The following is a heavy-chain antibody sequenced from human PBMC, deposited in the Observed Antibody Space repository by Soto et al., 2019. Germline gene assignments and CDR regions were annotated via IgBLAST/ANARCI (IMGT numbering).Heavy chain of an antibody. J-gene: IGHJ5*02. V-gene: IGHV5-51*01. CDR3: ARFPSGRDPNWFDP. Sequence: RGESLKISCKASGYRFANYWIGWVRQMPGKGLELMGIIYPDDSDTRYSPPFQGQVTISADKSITTAYLQWSSLKASDTAMYFCARFPSGRDPNWFDPWGQGTLVTVSS. CDR1: GYRFANYW. CDR2: IYPDDSDT. D-gene: IGHD1-26*01.